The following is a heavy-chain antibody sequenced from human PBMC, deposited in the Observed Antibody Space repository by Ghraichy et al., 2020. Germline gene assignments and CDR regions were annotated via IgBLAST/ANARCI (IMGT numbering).Heavy chain of an antibody. CDR1: GFTVSINY. CDR2: IYSGGGT. V-gene: IGHV3-53*01. D-gene: IGHD6-19*01. Sequence: GGSLRLSCAASGFTVSINYMSWVRQAPGKGLEWVSVIYSGGGTYYADSVKGRFTFSRDNSKNTLYLQMNSLRAEDTAVYYCARDSAVAGTGSFDSWGQGTLVTVSS. CDR3: ARDSAVAGTGSFDS. J-gene: IGHJ4*02.